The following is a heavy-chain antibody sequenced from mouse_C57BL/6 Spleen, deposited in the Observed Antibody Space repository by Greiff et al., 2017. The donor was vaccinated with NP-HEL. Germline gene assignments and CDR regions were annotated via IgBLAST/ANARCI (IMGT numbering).Heavy chain of an antibody. CDR2: ISNGGGST. V-gene: IGHV5-12*01. CDR1: GFTFSDYY. CDR3: ARHSRYDYDRGFAY. D-gene: IGHD2-4*01. Sequence: EVKLVESGGGLVQPGGSLKLSCAASGFTFSDYYMYWVRQTPEKRLEWVAYISNGGGSTYYPDTVKGRFTISRDNAKNTLYRQMSRLQSEDTAMYYCARHSRYDYDRGFAYWGQGTLVTVSA. J-gene: IGHJ3*01.